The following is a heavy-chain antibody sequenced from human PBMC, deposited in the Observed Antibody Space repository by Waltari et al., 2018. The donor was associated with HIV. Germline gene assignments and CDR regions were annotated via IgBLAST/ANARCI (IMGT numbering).Heavy chain of an antibody. CDR2: IRDDGSKK. Sequence: VQLVESGGAVVQPGKSLRLSCAASGFIFSAYGMHWVRQAQGKGLELVEMIRDDGSKKYYSESVKGRFTISRDNAENTLFLQMSDLRADDTATYFCARGSRLVAAYYYYGLDVWGPGTTVTVSS. CDR3: ARGSRLVAAYYYYGLDV. CDR1: GFIFSAYG. D-gene: IGHD3-10*01. V-gene: IGHV3-33*01. J-gene: IGHJ6*02.